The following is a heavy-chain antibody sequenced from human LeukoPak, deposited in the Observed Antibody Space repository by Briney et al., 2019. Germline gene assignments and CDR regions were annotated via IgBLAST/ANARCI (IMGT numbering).Heavy chain of an antibody. J-gene: IGHJ4*02. V-gene: IGHV3-23*01. CDR3: AKERLGAHDY. CDR1: GGTFSSYA. Sequence: ASVKVSCKASGGTFSSYAMSWVRQAPGKGLEWVSAISGSGGSTYYADSVKGRFTISRDNSKNTLYLQMNSLRAEDTAVYYCAKERLGAHDYWGQGTLVTVSS. D-gene: IGHD1-26*01. CDR2: ISGSGGST.